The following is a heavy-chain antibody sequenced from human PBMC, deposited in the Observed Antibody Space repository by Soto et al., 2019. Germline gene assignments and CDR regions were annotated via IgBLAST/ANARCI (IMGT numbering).Heavy chain of an antibody. D-gene: IGHD1-1*01. CDR2: IRYDGSNE. CDR3: AKSSQINLGLVDY. V-gene: IGHV3-30*02. CDR1: GFTVSNSG. J-gene: IGHJ4*01. Sequence: PGGSLRLSCAASGFTVSNSGMHWVRQAPGKGLEWVAVIRYDGSNEYYADSVKGRFTISGDNSKNTLYLQMNSLRAEDTAVFYYAKSSQINLGLVDYWGQGTLVTVSS.